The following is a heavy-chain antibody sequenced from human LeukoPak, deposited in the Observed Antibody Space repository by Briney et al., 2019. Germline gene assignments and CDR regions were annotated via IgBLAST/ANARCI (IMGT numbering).Heavy chain of an antibody. V-gene: IGHV3-23*01. Sequence: PGGSLRLSCAASGFTFSSYAMSWVRQAPGKGLEWVSGTSDSGGTTYYADSVKGRFTISRDNSKNTLYLQIDSLRAEDTAVYYCVNHYYANSGHLDYWGQGTLVTVSS. CDR1: GFTFSSYA. CDR3: VNHYYANSGHLDY. CDR2: TSDSGGTT. J-gene: IGHJ4*02. D-gene: IGHD3-22*01.